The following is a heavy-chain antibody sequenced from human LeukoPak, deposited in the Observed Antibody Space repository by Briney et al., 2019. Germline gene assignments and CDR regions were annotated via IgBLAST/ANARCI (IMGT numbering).Heavy chain of an antibody. V-gene: IGHV4-39*01. CDR1: GGSISSSSYY. CDR2: IYYSGST. Sequence: PSETLSLTCTVSGGSISSSSYYWGWIRQPPGKGLEWIGSIYYSGSTYYNPSLKSRVTISVDTSKNQFSLKLSSVTAADTAVYYCATQRYFDWLVSHWGQGTLVTVSS. D-gene: IGHD3-9*01. CDR3: ATQRYFDWLVSH. J-gene: IGHJ4*02.